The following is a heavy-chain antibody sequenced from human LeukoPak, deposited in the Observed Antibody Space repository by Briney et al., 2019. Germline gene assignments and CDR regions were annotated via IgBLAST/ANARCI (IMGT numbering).Heavy chain of an antibody. D-gene: IGHD3-3*01. CDR3: ARDGGTEFGVVIKSIAY. J-gene: IGHJ4*02. V-gene: IGHV3-48*01. CDR2: ISSSSSTI. Sequence: GGSLRLSCAASGFTFSSYSMNWVRQAPGKGLEWVSYISSSSSTIYYADSVKGRFTISRDNAKNSLYLQMNSLRAEDTAVYYCARDGGTEFGVVIKSIAYWGQGTLVTVSS. CDR1: GFTFSSYS.